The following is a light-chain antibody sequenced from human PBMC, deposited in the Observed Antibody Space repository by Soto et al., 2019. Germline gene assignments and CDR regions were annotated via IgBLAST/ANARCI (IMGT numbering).Light chain of an antibody. CDR2: DAS. J-gene: IGKJ4*01. CDR1: QSVSSY. V-gene: IGKV3-11*01. Sequence: EIVMTHSPATLSVSPGERATLSCRASQSVSSYLAWYQQKPGQAPRLLIYDASNRATGIPARFSGSGSGTDFTLTISSLEPEDFAVYYCQQRSNWSPLTFGGGTKVDI. CDR3: QQRSNWSPLT.